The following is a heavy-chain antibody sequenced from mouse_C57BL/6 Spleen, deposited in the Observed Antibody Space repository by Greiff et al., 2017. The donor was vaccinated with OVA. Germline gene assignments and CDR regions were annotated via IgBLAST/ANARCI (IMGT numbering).Heavy chain of an antibody. J-gene: IGHJ4*01. D-gene: IGHD1-1*01. CDR2: FYPGSGSI. Sequence: LVESGAELVKPGASVKLSCKASGYTFTEYTIHWVKRRSGQGLEWIGWFYPGSGSIKYNEKFKDKATLTADKSSSTVYMELSRLTSEDSAVYFCARHSYYGSSFYAMDYWGQGTSVTVSS. CDR3: ARHSYYGSSFYAMDY. CDR1: GYTFTEYT. V-gene: IGHV1-62-2*01.